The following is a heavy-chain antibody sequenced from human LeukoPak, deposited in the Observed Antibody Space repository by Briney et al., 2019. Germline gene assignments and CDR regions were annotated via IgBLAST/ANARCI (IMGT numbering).Heavy chain of an antibody. CDR3: ASPFDY. V-gene: IGHV3-48*02. CDR2: ISSSSDTI. J-gene: IGHJ4*02. Sequence: GGSLRLSCAASGFTFKTYSMNWVRQAPGKGLEWVSYISSSSDTIYYADSVKGRFTISRDNAKNPLYLQMNSLRDEDTAVYYCASPFDYWGQGTLVTVSS. CDR1: GFTFKTYS.